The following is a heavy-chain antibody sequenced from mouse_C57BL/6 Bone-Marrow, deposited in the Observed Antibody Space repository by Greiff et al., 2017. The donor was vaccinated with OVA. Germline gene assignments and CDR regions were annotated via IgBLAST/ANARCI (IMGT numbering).Heavy chain of an antibody. CDR1: GYTFTSYW. V-gene: IGHV1-50*01. Sequence: QVQLQQPGAELVKPGASVKLSCMASGYTFTSYWMQWVKQRPGQGLEWIGEIATSASYINYNHKFKGKATLTVDTSSSTAYMQLSSLTSEDSAVYDCAREGDYDGFYAMDYWGQGTSVTVSS. CDR2: IATSASYI. J-gene: IGHJ4*01. D-gene: IGHD1-2*01. CDR3: AREGDYDGFYAMDY.